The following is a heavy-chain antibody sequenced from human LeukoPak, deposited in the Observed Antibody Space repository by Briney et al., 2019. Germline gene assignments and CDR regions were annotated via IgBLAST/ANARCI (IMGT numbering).Heavy chain of an antibody. J-gene: IGHJ4*02. CDR1: GGSISSSSYY. CDR3: ARTVGGVKEFDN. V-gene: IGHV4-39*07. CDR2: IYYSGST. Sequence: SETLSLTCTVSGGSISSSSYYWGWIRQPPGTGLEWIGSIYYSGSTYYNPSLKSRVTISVDTSKNQFSLKVSSVTAADTAVYYCARTVGGVKEFDNWGQGTLVTVSS. D-gene: IGHD3-16*01.